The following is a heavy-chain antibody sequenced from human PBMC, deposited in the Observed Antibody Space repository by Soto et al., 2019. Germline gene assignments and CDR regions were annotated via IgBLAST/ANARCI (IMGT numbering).Heavy chain of an antibody. D-gene: IGHD3-22*01. CDR1: GGTFSSYA. CDR2: IIPIFGTA. CDR3: ARMGRVTPIRSYYDSSGYYYSPPSYYYGMDV. Sequence: QVQLVQSGAEVKKPGSSVKVSCKASGGTFSSYAISWVRQAPGQGLEWMGGIIPIFGTANYAQKFQGRVTITADESTSTAYMELSSLRSEDTAVYYCARMGRVTPIRSYYDSSGYYYSPPSYYYGMDVWGQGTTVTVSS. J-gene: IGHJ6*02. V-gene: IGHV1-69*01.